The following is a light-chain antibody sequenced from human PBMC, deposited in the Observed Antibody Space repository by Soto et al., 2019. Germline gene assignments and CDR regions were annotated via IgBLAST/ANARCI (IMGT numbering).Light chain of an antibody. V-gene: IGKV3-20*01. CDR1: QSVSSSY. J-gene: IGKJ4*01. Sequence: EIVLTQSPGTLSLSPGERAALSCRASQSVSSSYLAWYQQKPGQAPRLLIYGASSRATGIPDRFSGSGSGTDFILTISRLEPEDFAVYYCKQYGSSPLTFGEGPRWRSN. CDR2: GAS. CDR3: KQYGSSPLT.